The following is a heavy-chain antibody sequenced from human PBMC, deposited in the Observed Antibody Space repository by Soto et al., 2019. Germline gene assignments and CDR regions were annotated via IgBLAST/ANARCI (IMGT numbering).Heavy chain of an antibody. CDR1: GFTFDDYA. J-gene: IGHJ4*02. CDR3: AKDTGRTMVRGVTNN. CDR2: ISWNSGSI. Sequence: ESGGGLVQPGRSLRLSCAASGFTFDDYAMHWVRQAPGKGLEWVSGISWNSGSIGYADSVKGRFTISRDNAKNSLYLQMNSLRAEDTALYYCAKDTGRTMVRGVTNNWGQGTLVTVSS. D-gene: IGHD3-10*01. V-gene: IGHV3-9*01.